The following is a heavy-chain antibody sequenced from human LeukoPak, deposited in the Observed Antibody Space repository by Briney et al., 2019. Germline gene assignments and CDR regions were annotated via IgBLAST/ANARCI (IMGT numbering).Heavy chain of an antibody. CDR2: ISYDGRNK. D-gene: IGHD6-13*01. V-gene: IGHV3-30*04. Sequence: GGSLRLSCAASGFTCSSYAMDWVRQAPGKGLEWVAVISYDGRNKYYVDSVKGRFTISRDNSKNTLYLQMNSLRAEDTAVYYCARDPLVFSSSPDYWGQGTLVTVSS. J-gene: IGHJ4*02. CDR1: GFTCSSYA. CDR3: ARDPLVFSSSPDY.